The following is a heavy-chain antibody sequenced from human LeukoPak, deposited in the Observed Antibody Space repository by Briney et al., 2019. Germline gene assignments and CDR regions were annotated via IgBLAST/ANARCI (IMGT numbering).Heavy chain of an antibody. Sequence: SETLSLTCTVSGGSISSYYWSWIRQPPGKGLEWIGYIYYSGSTNYNPSLKSRVTISVDTSKNQLSLKLSSVTAADTAVYYCARVPGDYGLDYWGQGTLVTVSS. CDR2: IYYSGST. D-gene: IGHD4-17*01. CDR3: ARVPGDYGLDY. V-gene: IGHV4-59*01. J-gene: IGHJ4*02. CDR1: GGSISSYY.